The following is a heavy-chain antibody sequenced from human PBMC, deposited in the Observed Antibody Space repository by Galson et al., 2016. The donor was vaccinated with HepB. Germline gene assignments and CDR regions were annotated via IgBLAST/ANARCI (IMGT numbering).Heavy chain of an antibody. V-gene: IGHV3-7*03. CDR1: GFSFSDYW. D-gene: IGHD1-26*01. CDR3: ARVGGCSGSRCQGRDWFDP. J-gene: IGHJ5*02. Sequence: SLRLSCAASGFSFSDYWMTWVRQAPGKGLECVASIKHDGSETKYVDSVKGRFIISRDNAKTSIHLQMSSLRADDTALYYCARVGGCSGSRCQGRDWFDPWGQGTRVTVSS. CDR2: IKHDGSET.